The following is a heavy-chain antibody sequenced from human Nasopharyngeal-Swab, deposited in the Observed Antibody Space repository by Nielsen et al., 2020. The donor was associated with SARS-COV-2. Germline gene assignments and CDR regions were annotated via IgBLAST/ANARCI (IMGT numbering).Heavy chain of an antibody. V-gene: IGHV1-69*01. CDR2: IIPLFEKT. J-gene: IGHJ4*02. Sequence: WVRQAPGQGLEWLGGIIPLFEKTDYAQRFQGRVTFIADESTTTAYMELSSLGSEDTAVYYCAREGEEDDGTGWTRGGYFDLWGQGTQVTVSS. CDR3: AREGEEDDGTGWTRGGYFDL. D-gene: IGHD3/OR15-3a*01.